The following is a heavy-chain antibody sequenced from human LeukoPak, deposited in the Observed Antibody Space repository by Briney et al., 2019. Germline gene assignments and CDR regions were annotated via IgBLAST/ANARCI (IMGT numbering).Heavy chain of an antibody. V-gene: IGHV4-4*07. CDR1: GGSISSYY. Sequence: PSETLSPTCTVSGGSISSYYWSWIRQPAGKGLEWIGRIYTSGSTNYNPSLKSRVTMSADTSKNQFSLKLSSVTAADTAVYYCARDSRYGGNVDYWGQGTLVTVSS. D-gene: IGHD4-23*01. CDR3: ARDSRYGGNVDY. J-gene: IGHJ4*02. CDR2: IYTSGST.